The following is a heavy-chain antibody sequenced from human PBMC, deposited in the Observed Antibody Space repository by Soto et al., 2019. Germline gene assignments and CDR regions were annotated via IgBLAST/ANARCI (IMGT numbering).Heavy chain of an antibody. J-gene: IGHJ3*01. Sequence: QVQLQESGPGLVKPSGTLSLTCAVSGDSISNSRWWTWVRQTPGTGLEWIGDIFHSGDTNYNPSLKSRVFISVDKSQNQFSLKVSSVTAADTAVYYCAYSTGWYRHDVWGQGTLVTVSS. V-gene: IGHV4-4*02. CDR2: IFHSGDT. D-gene: IGHD6-19*01. CDR1: GDSISNSRW. CDR3: AYSTGWYRHDV.